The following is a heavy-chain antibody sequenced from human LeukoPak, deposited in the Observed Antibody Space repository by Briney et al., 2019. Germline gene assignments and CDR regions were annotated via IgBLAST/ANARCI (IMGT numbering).Heavy chain of an antibody. CDR3: AKNGGPHGMDV. CDR1: GFTFSSIW. D-gene: IGHD3-16*01. J-gene: IGHJ6*02. Sequence: GGSLRLSCATSGFTFSSIWMSWVRPAPGEGPEWVANIKHDGSETNSVDSVKGRFTISRDNAKNSLHLQMNSLRVEDTAVYYCAKNGGPHGMDVWGQGTTVTVSS. CDR2: IKHDGSET. V-gene: IGHV3-7*02.